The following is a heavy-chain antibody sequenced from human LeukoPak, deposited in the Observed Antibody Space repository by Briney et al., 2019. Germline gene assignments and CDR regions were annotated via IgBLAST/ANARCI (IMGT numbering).Heavy chain of an antibody. V-gene: IGHV4-31*03. CDR3: ARELGYCSSTSCWGWFDP. D-gene: IGHD2-2*01. Sequence: SETLSLACTVSGGSISSGGYYWSWIRQHPGKGLEWIGYIYYSGSTYYNPSLKSRVTISVDTSKNQFSLKLSPVTAADTAVYYCARELGYCSSTSCWGWFDPWGQGTLVTVSS. J-gene: IGHJ5*02. CDR2: IYYSGST. CDR1: GGSISSGGYY.